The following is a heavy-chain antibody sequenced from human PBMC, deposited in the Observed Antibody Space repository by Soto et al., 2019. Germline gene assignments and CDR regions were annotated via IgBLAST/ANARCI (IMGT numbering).Heavy chain of an antibody. CDR2: IYYSGTT. J-gene: IGHJ4*02. D-gene: IGHD3-22*01. CDR3: ARDADSSGYYPVYFDY. V-gene: IGHV4-30-4*08. CDR1: GGSISSGGYY. Sequence: PSETLSLTCTVSGGSISSGGYYWSWIRQHPGKGLEWIGYIYYSGTTYYNPSLKSRVTISVDTSRNQFSLKLSSVTAADTAVYYCARDADSSGYYPVYFDYWGQGTLVTVSS.